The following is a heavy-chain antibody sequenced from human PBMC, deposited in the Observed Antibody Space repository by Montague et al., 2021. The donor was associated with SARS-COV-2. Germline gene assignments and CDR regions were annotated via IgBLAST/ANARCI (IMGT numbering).Heavy chain of an antibody. J-gene: IGHJ3*02. CDR3: ARGRRTVVVTGAGPAGRAFDI. V-gene: IGHV4-34*01. Sequence: SETLSLTCAISGGSFSNYYWSWIRQPPGKGLEWIGEVNQSGTTIYNPSVKSGVTISEDTSKNQFYLRLNSVTAAETAVYYCARGRRTVVVTGAGPAGRAFDIWGQGTMVTVSS. D-gene: IGHD2-21*02. CDR1: GGSFSNYY. CDR2: VNQSGTT.